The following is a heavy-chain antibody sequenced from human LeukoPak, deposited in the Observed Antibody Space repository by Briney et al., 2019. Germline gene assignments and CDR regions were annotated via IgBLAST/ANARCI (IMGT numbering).Heavy chain of an antibody. D-gene: IGHD2-8*02. CDR3: ARQLGYCAAGTCYFDS. J-gene: IGHJ4*01. Sequence: GGSLRLSCAASGFAISTYAMAWVRQAPGRGLEWISSLSSGRSPSYSDSLEGRLTMSSDNARNTLYLQMDNLRGEDTAMYYCARQLGYCAAGTCYFDSWGHGTQVTVSS. CDR2: LSSGRSP. CDR1: GFAISTYA. V-gene: IGHV3-21*04.